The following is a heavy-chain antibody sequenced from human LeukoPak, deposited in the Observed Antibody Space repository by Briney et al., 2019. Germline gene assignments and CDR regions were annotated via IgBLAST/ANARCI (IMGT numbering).Heavy chain of an antibody. V-gene: IGHV1-69*05. CDR2: IIPILGTA. CDR3: ASLDSGYDSASGY. Sequence: ASVKVSCKASGGTFSSYAISWVRQAPGQGLEGMGRIIPILGTANYAQKFQGRVTITTDESTSTAYIELSSLRSEDTAVYYCASLDSGYDSASGYWGQGTLVTVSS. J-gene: IGHJ4*02. CDR1: GGTFSSYA. D-gene: IGHD5-12*01.